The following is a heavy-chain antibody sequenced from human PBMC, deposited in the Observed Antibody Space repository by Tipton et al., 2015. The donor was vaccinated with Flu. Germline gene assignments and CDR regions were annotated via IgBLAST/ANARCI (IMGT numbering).Heavy chain of an antibody. Sequence: LRLSCTVSGDSMRSDYFWAWIRQAPGKGLEWIGNIHYSGSPHYNPSLKSRVTISVDTAKNQFSQRLSSVTAADTAVYYCARSTYHYGSGSSDYWGQGTLVTVSS. D-gene: IGHD3-10*01. CDR3: ARSTYHYGSGSSDY. CDR2: IHYSGSP. J-gene: IGHJ4*02. V-gene: IGHV4-38-2*02. CDR1: GDSMRSDYF.